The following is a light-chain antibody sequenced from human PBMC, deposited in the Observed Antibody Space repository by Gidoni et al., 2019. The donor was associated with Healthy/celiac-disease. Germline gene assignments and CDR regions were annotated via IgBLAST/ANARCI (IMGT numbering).Light chain of an antibody. CDR2: KAS. CDR1: QSISSW. V-gene: IGKV1-5*03. CDR3: QQYNSYPWT. Sequence: DIQMTQSPSTLSASVGDRVTITCRASQSISSWLAWYQQKPGKAPKLLIYKASSLESGVPSRFSGGGSGTEFTLTISRLQPDDFATYCCQQYNSYPWTFGQGTKVEIK. J-gene: IGKJ1*01.